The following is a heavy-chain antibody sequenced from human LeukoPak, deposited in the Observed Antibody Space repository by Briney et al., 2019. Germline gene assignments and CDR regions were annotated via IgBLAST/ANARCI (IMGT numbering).Heavy chain of an antibody. V-gene: IGHV3-23*01. D-gene: IGHD3-22*01. CDR2: ISGSGGVT. CDR1: GFTFSSYA. CDR3: AKVWAASTGYYFDY. J-gene: IGHJ4*02. Sequence: GGSLRLSCAASGFTFSSYAMGWVRQAPGKGLEWVSAISGSGGVTYYADSVQGRFTISRDNSKDTLYLQMNSLRAEDTAVFYCAKVWAASTGYYFDYWGQGTLVTVSS.